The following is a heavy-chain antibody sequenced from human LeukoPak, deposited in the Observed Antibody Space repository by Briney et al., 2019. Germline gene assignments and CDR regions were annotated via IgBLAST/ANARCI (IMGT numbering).Heavy chain of an antibody. V-gene: IGHV3-48*03. CDR2: ISSSGSTI. CDR1: GFTFSSYE. D-gene: IGHD3-10*01. J-gene: IGHJ6*03. Sequence: GGSLRLSCAASGFTFSSYEMNWVRQAPGKGLEWVSYISSSGSTIYYADSVKGRFTISRDNAKNSLYLQMNSLRAEDTAVYYCARSMVRGEFWLNYYYYYMDVWGKGTTVTVSS. CDR3: ARSMVRGEFWLNYYYYYMDV.